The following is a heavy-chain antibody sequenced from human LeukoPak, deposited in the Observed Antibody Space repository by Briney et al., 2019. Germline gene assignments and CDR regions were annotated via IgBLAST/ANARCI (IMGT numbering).Heavy chain of an antibody. J-gene: IGHJ6*03. CDR1: GGSISSYY. CDR2: IYYSGST. CDR3: ARDGSSRYYYYMDV. D-gene: IGHD6-13*01. V-gene: IGHV4-59*01. Sequence: SETLSLNCTVSGGSISSYYWSWIRQPPGKGLEWIGYIYYSGSTNYNPSLKSRVTISVDTSKNQFSLKLSSVTAADTAVYYCARDGSSRYYYYMDVWGKGTTVTVSS.